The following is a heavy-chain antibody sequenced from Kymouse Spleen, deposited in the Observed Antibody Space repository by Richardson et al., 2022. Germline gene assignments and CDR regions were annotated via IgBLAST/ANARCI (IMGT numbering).Heavy chain of an antibody. CDR1: GFTVSSNY. J-gene: IGHJ6*02. CDR3: ARDLIAARRDYYYGMDV. Sequence: EVQLVESGGGLIQPGGSLRLSCAASGFTVSSNYMSWVRQAPGKGLEWVSVIYSCGSTYYADSVKGRFTISRDNSKNTLYLQMNSLRAEDTAVYYCARDLIAARRDYYYGMDVWGQGTTVTVSS. V-gene: IGHV3-66*03. D-gene: IGHD6-6*01. CDR2: IYSCGST.